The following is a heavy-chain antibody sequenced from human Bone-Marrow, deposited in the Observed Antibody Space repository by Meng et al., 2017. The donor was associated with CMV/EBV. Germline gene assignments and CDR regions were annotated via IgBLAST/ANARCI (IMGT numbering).Heavy chain of an antibody. CDR1: GFTFSSYS. J-gene: IGHJ2*01. V-gene: IGHV3-21*01. CDR2: ISSSSSYI. D-gene: IGHD1-26*01. Sequence: GESLKISCAASGFTFSSYSMNWVRQAPGKGLEWVSSISSSSSYIYYADSVKGRFTISRDNAKNSLYLQMNSLRAEDTAVYYCARDLIRGVVGARPRGPVDLWGRGTLVTVSS. CDR3: ARDLIRGVVGARPRGPVDL.